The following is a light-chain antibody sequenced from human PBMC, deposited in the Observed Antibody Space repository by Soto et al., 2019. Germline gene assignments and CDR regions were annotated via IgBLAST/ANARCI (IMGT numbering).Light chain of an antibody. CDR2: DDN. CDR3: QSYDSSRSGPGV. CDR1: SSNIGAGYD. J-gene: IGLJ3*02. Sequence: QSVLTQPPSVSGAPGQRVTISCTGSSSNIGAGYDVHWYQQLPGTAPRLVIYDDNNRPSGVPDRFSASKSGTSASLAITGLQAEDEADYYCQSYDSSRSGPGVFGGGTKLTVL. V-gene: IGLV1-40*01.